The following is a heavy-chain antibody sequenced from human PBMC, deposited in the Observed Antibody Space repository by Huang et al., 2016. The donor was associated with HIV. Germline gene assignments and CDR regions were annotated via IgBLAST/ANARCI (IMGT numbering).Heavy chain of an antibody. V-gene: IGHV3-30*02. CDR2: IRDEGSNK. Sequence: QVQLVESGGGVVQPGGSLRLSCAASGFTFSSYGMHWVRQAPGKGLELVAFIRDEGSNKYDADSVRGRFTISRDKSKNTLYLQMNSLRAEDTAVYYCAKGSMANAFDIWGQGTMVTVSS. CDR3: AKGSMANAFDI. D-gene: IGHD3-10*01. CDR1: GFTFSSYG. J-gene: IGHJ3*02.